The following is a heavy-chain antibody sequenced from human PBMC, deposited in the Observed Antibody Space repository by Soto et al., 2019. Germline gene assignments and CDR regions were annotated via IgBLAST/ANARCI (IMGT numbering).Heavy chain of an antibody. CDR3: ARVTMVRGVIAARSYYYMDV. CDR2: INHSGST. Sequence: SETLSLTCGVHGGSFSGYYWSWIRQPPGKGLEWIGYINHSGSTNYNPSLKSRVTISVDTSKNQFSLKLSSVTAADTAVYYCARVTMVRGVIAARSYYYMDVWGKGTTVTVSS. V-gene: IGHV4-34*01. J-gene: IGHJ6*03. D-gene: IGHD3-10*01. CDR1: GGSFSGYY.